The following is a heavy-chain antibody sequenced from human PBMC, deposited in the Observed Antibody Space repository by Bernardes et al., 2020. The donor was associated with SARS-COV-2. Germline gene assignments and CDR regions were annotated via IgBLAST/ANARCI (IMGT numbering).Heavy chain of an antibody. J-gene: IGHJ6*02. CDR2: ISYNGSNK. CDR1: GFTFSSYG. V-gene: IGHV3-30*03. CDR3: VGELLPRYGMDV. D-gene: IGHD3-10*01. Sequence: GGSLRLSCAASGFTFSSYGMHWVRQAPGKGLEWVAVISYNGSNKYYADSVKGRFTISRDNSKNTLYLQMNSLRAEDTAVYYCVGELLPRYGMDVWGQGTTVTVS.